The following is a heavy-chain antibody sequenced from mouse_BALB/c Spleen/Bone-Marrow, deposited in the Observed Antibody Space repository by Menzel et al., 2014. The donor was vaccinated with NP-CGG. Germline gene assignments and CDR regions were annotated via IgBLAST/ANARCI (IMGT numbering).Heavy chain of an antibody. CDR1: GFTFSSFG. CDR3: ARRYYGSSFSYFDY. CDR2: ISSGSSTF. Sequence: EVKLMESGGGLVQPGGSRKLSCAASGFTFSSFGMHWVRQAPEKGLEWVAYISSGSSTFYYADTVKGRFTISRDNPKNTLFLQMTSLRSEDTAMYYCARRYYGSSFSYFDYWGQGTTLTVSS. D-gene: IGHD1-1*01. J-gene: IGHJ2*01. V-gene: IGHV5-17*02.